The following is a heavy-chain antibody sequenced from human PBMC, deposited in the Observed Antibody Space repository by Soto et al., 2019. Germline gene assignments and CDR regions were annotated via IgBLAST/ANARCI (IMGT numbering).Heavy chain of an antibody. V-gene: IGHV3-74*01. CDR1: GFTLSSYR. Sequence: PGGSLRLSCAVSGFTLSSYRMHWVRQAPRKGLVWVSHINTDGSSTNYADSVKGRFTISRDNAQNTLYLQMNSLRAEDTAVYYCARDRADPRRFDPWGQGTLVTSPQ. J-gene: IGHJ5*02. CDR3: ARDRADPRRFDP. CDR2: INTDGSST. D-gene: IGHD6-19*01.